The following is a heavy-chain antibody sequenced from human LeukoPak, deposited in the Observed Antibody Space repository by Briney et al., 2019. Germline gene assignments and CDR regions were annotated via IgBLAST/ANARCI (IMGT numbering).Heavy chain of an antibody. CDR1: GGSFSGYY. Sequence: SETLSLTCAVYGGSFSGYYWSWIRQPPGKGLEWIGEINHSGSTNYNPSLKSRVTISVDTSKNQFSLKLSSVTAADTAVYYCARAQGRCSGGSCYSGSYYYYGMDVWGQGTTVTVSS. J-gene: IGHJ6*02. V-gene: IGHV4-34*01. D-gene: IGHD2-15*01. CDR2: INHSGST. CDR3: ARAQGRCSGGSCYSGSYYYYGMDV.